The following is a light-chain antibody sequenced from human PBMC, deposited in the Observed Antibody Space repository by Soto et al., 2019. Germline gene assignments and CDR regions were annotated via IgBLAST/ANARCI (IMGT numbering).Light chain of an antibody. V-gene: IGKV3-20*01. Sequence: EIVLTQSPGTLSLSPGDRATLSCRASQSVRSNCLAWSQHKPGQAPRLLIYGTSSRATDIPDRFRGSGSGTDFTLTISRLEPEDFAVYYCQQYDTSPLTFGGGTKVDIK. CDR1: QSVRSNC. CDR3: QQYDTSPLT. J-gene: IGKJ4*01. CDR2: GTS.